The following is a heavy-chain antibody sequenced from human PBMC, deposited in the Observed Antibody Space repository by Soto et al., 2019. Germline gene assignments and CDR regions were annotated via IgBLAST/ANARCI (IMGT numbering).Heavy chain of an antibody. CDR2: IYYSGST. Sequence: SETLSLTCTVSGGSISSYYWSWIRQPPGKGLERIGYIYYSGSTNYNPSLKSRVTISVDTSKNQFSLKLSSVTAADTAVYYCARAYYYYYGMDVWGQGTTVTVSS. CDR3: ARAYYYYYGMDV. V-gene: IGHV4-59*01. J-gene: IGHJ6*02. CDR1: GGSISSYY.